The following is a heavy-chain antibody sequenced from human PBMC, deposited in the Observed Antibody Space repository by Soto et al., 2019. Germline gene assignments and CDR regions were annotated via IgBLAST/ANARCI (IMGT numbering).Heavy chain of an antibody. V-gene: IGHV3-23*01. J-gene: IGHJ4*02. CDR2: ITAGGGAT. Sequence: GGSLILSCAASGFTFSGYVMSWVRQAPGKGLFWVSSITAGGGATYYADSVKGRFTISRDNSENTLYLQMNSLRADDTAVYYCAKRMVVAANKFFDYWGQGALVTVSS. CDR1: GFTFSGYV. D-gene: IGHD2-15*01. CDR3: AKRMVVAANKFFDY.